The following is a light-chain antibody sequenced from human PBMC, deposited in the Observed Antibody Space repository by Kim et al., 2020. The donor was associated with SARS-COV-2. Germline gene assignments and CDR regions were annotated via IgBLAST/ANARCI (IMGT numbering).Light chain of an antibody. J-gene: IGKJ5*01. CDR2: GTF. CDR3: QQYAGSIT. CDR1: QGVHSAY. V-gene: IGKV3-20*01. Sequence: LSPGERATLSCRASQGVHSAYFAWQQQKPGQAPRLLIYGTFTRVSGIPDRFSGSGSGTDFTLTISRLEPEDSAVYYCQQYAGSITFGQGTRLEIK.